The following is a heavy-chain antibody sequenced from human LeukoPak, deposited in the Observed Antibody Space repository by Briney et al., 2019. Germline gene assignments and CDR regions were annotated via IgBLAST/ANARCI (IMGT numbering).Heavy chain of an antibody. D-gene: IGHD1-14*01. CDR2: IHPNSGGI. V-gene: IGHV1-2*02. CDR3: GRKSANRKTSEFDY. J-gene: IGHJ4*02. CDR1: GYTFTDYY. Sequence: ASVKLSCKASGYTFTDYYMNWVRQAPGQGLEWMGWIHPNSGGIKYAQKFQGRVTMTRDTSISTAYMELSGLTSDDTAVYYCGRKSANRKTSEFDYWGQGTLVTVPS.